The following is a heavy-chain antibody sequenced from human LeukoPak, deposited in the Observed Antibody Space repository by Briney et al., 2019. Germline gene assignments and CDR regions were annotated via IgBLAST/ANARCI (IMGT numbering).Heavy chain of an antibody. D-gene: IGHD1-14*01. CDR1: GFDFSSNW. CDR2: IKGDGIST. Sequence: GGSLRLSCAASGFDFSSNWMHWVRHAPGQGLVWVSRIKGDGISTNYADSVKGRFTISRDIAKNTLYLQMNSLRAEDTAVYYCAKDHHARKSKSPSDYWGQGTLVTVSS. CDR3: AKDHHARKSKSPSDY. J-gene: IGHJ4*02. V-gene: IGHV3-74*01.